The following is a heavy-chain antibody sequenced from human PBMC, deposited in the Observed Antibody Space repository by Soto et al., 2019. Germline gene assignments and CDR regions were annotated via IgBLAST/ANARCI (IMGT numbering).Heavy chain of an antibody. J-gene: IGHJ4*02. D-gene: IGHD3-22*01. CDR2: IWYDGSNK. Sequence: QVQLVESGGGVVQPGRSLRLSCAASGFTFSSYGMHWVRQAPGKGLVWVAVIWYDGSNKYYADSVKGRFTISRDRSKNTLYLQMNSLRAEDTAVYYCARDGPSDYYDSSAYFDYWGQGTLVTVSS. CDR1: GFTFSSYG. V-gene: IGHV3-33*01. CDR3: ARDGPSDYYDSSAYFDY.